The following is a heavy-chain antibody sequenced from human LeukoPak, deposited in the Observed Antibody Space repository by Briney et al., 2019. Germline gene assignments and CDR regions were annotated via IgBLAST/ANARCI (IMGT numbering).Heavy chain of an antibody. CDR3: ARVIGYGDSYYFDY. V-gene: IGHV1-69*01. Sequence: SVKVSCKASGGTFSSYAISWARQAPGQGLEWMGGIIPIFGTANYAQKFQGRVTITADESTSTAYMELSSLGSEDTAVYYCARVIGYGDSYYFDYWGQGTLVTVSS. CDR1: GGTFSSYA. D-gene: IGHD4-17*01. J-gene: IGHJ4*02. CDR2: IIPIFGTA.